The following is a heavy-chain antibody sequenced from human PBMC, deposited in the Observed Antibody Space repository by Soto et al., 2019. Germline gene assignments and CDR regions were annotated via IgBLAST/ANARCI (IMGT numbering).Heavy chain of an antibody. D-gene: IGHD6-19*01. CDR1: GGTFSSYA. J-gene: IGHJ6*02. Sequence: GASVKVSCKASGGTFSSYAISWVRQAPGQGLEWMGGIIPIFGTANYAQKFQGRVTITADESTSTAYMELSSLRSEDTAVYYCAKILAVSGWYDYYYYGMDVWGQGTTVTVSS. CDR3: AKILAVSGWYDYYYYGMDV. CDR2: IIPIFGTA. V-gene: IGHV1-69*13.